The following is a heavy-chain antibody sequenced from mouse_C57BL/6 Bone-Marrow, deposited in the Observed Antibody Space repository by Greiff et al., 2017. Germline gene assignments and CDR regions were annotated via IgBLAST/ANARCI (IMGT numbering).Heavy chain of an antibody. J-gene: IGHJ3*01. D-gene: IGHD3-2*02. CDR1: GFNIKDDY. CDR3: TRGSGYEFAY. V-gene: IGHV14-4*01. CDR2: IDPENGDT. Sequence: EVQLQQSGAELVRPGASVKLSCTASGFNIKDDYMPWVKQRPEQGLEWIGWIDPENGDTEYASKFQGKATITADTSSNTAYLQLSSLTSEDTAVYYCTRGSGYEFAYWGQGTLVTVSA.